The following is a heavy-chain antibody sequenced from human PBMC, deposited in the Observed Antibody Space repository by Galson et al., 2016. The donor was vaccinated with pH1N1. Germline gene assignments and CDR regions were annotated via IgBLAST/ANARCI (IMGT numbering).Heavy chain of an antibody. CDR3: ARYCMSGWYIRRASDAFDI. CDR2: IYYRGST. Sequence: SETLSLTCTVSGGSISSSSFYWGWIRQPPGKGLEWVGSIYYRGSTYYNPSLKSRVTISVDTSKNHFSLRLSSVTAADTAVYYCARYCMSGWYIRRASDAFDIWGQGTMVTVSS. CDR1: GGSISSSSFY. D-gene: IGHD6-19*01. J-gene: IGHJ3*02. V-gene: IGHV4-39*07.